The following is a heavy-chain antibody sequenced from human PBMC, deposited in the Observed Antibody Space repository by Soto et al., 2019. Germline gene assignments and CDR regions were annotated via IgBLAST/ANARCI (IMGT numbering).Heavy chain of an antibody. CDR3: AKRHGYTYGYVDS. J-gene: IGHJ4*02. D-gene: IGHD5-18*01. CDR2: INHSGST. CDR1: GGSFSGYY. Sequence: SETLSLTCAVYGGSFSGYYWSWIRQPPGKGLEWIGEINHSGSTNYNPSLKSRVTISLDRSKNQFSLKLNSVTAADTAVYYCAKRHGYTYGYVDSWGLGTLVTVSS. V-gene: IGHV4-34*01.